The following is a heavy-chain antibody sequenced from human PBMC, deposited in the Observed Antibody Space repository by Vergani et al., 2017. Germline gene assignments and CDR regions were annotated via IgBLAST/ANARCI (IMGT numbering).Heavy chain of an antibody. CDR2: IYYSGST. Sequence: QVQLQESGPGLVKPSETLSLTCPVSGGSISSYYWSWIRQPPGKGLEWIGYIYYSGSTNYNPYLKSRVTISVDTSKNQFSLKLSSVTAADTAVYYCARCPDYWGQGTLVTVSS. CDR3: ARCPDY. V-gene: IGHV4-59*12. J-gene: IGHJ4*02. CDR1: GGSISSYY.